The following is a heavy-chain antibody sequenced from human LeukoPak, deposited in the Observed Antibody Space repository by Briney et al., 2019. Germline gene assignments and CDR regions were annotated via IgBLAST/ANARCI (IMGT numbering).Heavy chain of an antibody. J-gene: IGHJ5*02. V-gene: IGHV3-9*01. CDR2: ISWNSGST. CDR3: ARLGRPGPWMVRGVINTDGPFDP. D-gene: IGHD3-10*01. CDR1: GFTFDDYT. Sequence: PGGSLRLSCAASGFTFDDYTMHWVRQSPGKGLEWVSGISWNSGSTGYADSVRGRFTISRDNSKNTLYLQMNSLRAEDTAVYYCARLGRPGPWMVRGVINTDGPFDPWGQGTLVTVSS.